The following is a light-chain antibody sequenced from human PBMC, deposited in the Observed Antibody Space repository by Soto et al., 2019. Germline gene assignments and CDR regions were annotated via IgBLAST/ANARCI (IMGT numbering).Light chain of an antibody. Sequence: EIVLTQSPGTLSLSPGERATLSCRASESVSSSYFAWYQQKPGQAPRLLIYGASSRPTGIPDRFSGSGSGTDFTLTISRLEPEDSEVYYCQHCEASLWAFGQGTKVDIK. CDR2: GAS. CDR1: ESVSSSY. V-gene: IGKV3-20*01. CDR3: QHCEASLWA. J-gene: IGKJ1*01.